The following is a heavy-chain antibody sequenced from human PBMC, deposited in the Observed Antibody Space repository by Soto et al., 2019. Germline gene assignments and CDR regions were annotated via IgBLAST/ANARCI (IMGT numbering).Heavy chain of an antibody. Sequence: EVQLVESGGGLVKPGGSLRLSCAASGFTFSSYSMNWVRQAPGKGLEWVSAISSSSSYIYYADSVKGRFTISRNNAKNSLYLQMNSLRAEDTAVYYCERSRITIFGESDSNWFDPWGQGTLVTVSS. CDR1: GFTFSSYS. J-gene: IGHJ5*02. CDR2: ISSSSSYI. D-gene: IGHD3-3*01. CDR3: ERSRITIFGESDSNWFDP. V-gene: IGHV3-21*01.